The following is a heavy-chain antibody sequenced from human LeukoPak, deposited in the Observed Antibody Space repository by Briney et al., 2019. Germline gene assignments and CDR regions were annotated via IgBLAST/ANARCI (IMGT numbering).Heavy chain of an antibody. Sequence: ASVKVSCKASGYTFTSYDINWVRQATGQGLEWMGWMNPNSGNTGYAQKFQGRVTMTRNTSISTAYMELSSLRSEDTAVYYCAGFYDFWSGYYSYYGMDVWGQGTTVTVSS. J-gene: IGHJ6*02. CDR2: MNPNSGNT. CDR1: GYTFTSYD. CDR3: AGFYDFWSGYYSYYGMDV. D-gene: IGHD3-3*01. V-gene: IGHV1-8*01.